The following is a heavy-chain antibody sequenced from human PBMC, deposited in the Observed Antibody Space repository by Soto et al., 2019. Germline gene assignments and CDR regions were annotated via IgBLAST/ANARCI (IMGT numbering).Heavy chain of an antibody. V-gene: IGHV3-64*01. CDR2: ISNIGAHT. J-gene: IGHJ6*03. CDR3: ARRGYGSRWPNVYMDV. D-gene: IGHD6-13*01. Sequence: WGSLRLSCGASGCTFGDYEVHWVRQAVGRGLVYVSGISNIGAHTVYAKSVKGRFPISRDNSENTLYLQMGSLRAEDMALYYCARRGYGSRWPNVYMDVWGKGTTVTVSS. CDR1: GCTFGDYE.